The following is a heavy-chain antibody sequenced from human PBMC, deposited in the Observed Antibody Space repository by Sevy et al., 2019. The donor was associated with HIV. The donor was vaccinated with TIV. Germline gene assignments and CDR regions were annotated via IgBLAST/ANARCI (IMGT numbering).Heavy chain of an antibody. Sequence: GGSLRLSCAASGFTVSSNYMSWVRQAPGKGLEWVSVISGGGGSTYYADSVKGLFTISRDNSKNTLYLQMNSLRVEDTAVYFCAKGNSDFWSGFRYFDLWGRGTLVTVSS. CDR3: AKGNSDFWSGFRYFDL. D-gene: IGHD3-3*01. J-gene: IGHJ2*01. CDR1: GFTVSSNY. V-gene: IGHV3-23*01. CDR2: ISGGGGST.